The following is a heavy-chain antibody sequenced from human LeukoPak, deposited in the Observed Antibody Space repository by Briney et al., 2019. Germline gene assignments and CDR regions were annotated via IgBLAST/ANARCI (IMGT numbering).Heavy chain of an antibody. CDR2: IYYSGST. Sequence: PSETLSLTCTVSGGSISSGDYYWSWVRQPPGKGLEWIGYIYYSGSTYYNPSLKSRVTISVDTSKNQFSLKLSSVTAADTAVYYCANSLFGGIAAAGHYYYYGMDVWGQGTTVTVSS. V-gene: IGHV4-30-4*01. D-gene: IGHD6-13*01. CDR1: GGSISSGDYY. J-gene: IGHJ6*02. CDR3: ANSLFGGIAAAGHYYYYGMDV.